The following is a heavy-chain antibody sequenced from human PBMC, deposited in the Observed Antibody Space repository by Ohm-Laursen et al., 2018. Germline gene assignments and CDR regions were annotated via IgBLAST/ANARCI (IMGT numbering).Heavy chain of an antibody. CDR3: ARAVRYQLLSDP. D-gene: IGHD4-23*01. CDR2: MNPNSHNT. V-gene: IGHV1-8*01. J-gene: IGHJ5*02. Sequence: SVKVSCKASGYTFSSYDIIWVRQASGQGPEWMGWMNPNSHNTGYARKFRGRVSMTSDSSISTAYMELYSLTSEDTATYYCARAVRYQLLSDPCGQGTLVTVSS. CDR1: GYTFSSYD.